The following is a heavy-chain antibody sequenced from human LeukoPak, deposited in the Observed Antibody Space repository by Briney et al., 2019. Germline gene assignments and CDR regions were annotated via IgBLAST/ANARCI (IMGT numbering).Heavy chain of an antibody. CDR1: GGSISSGHYY. CDR3: ARESVVTTGGDFDY. J-gene: IGHJ4*02. V-gene: IGHV4-31*03. CDR2: IYYSGST. D-gene: IGHD2-21*02. Sequence: SETLSLTCTVSGGSISSGHYYWRWIRQHPGKGRESIGYIYYSGSTYYNPSLKSRVSISVDTSKNQFSLKLTSVTAADTAVYYCARESVVTTGGDFDYWGQGTLVTVSS.